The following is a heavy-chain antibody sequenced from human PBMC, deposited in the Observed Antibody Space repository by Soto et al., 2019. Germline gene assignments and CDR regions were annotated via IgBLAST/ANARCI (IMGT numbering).Heavy chain of an antibody. Sequence: QVQLQESGPGLVKPSETLSLTCTVSGGSISSGAYYWSWIRQHPGKGLEWIGYIYYSGSTYYNPSIKXXVXIXXDTSKNQFSLKLSSVTAADTAVYYCARVKANYFDYWGQGTLVTVSS. V-gene: IGHV4-31*01. J-gene: IGHJ4*02. CDR2: IYYSGST. CDR3: ARVKANYFDY. CDR1: GGSISSGAYY.